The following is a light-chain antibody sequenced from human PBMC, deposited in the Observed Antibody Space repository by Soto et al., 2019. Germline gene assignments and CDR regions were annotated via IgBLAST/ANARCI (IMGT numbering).Light chain of an antibody. CDR2: AAS. V-gene: IGKV3-20*01. Sequence: EVVLTQSPGTLSLSPGERATLSCRASQSVSNSFLAWYQQKPGQSPRLLIYAASARAIGIPDRFSGSGSGTDFTLTISRLEPEDFATYYCQQSYSPLWTFGQGTKVDIK. CDR3: QQSYSPLWT. CDR1: QSVSNSF. J-gene: IGKJ1*01.